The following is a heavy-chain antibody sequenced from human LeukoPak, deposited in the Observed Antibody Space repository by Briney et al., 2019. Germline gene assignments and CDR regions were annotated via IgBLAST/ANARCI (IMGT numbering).Heavy chain of an antibody. J-gene: IGHJ3*02. CDR1: GFTFSSYG. CDR2: IWYDGSNK. CDR3: AKDLKLTYTVIGGDAFDI. D-gene: IGHD4-17*01. Sequence: GGSLRLSCAASGFTFSSYGMHWVRQAPGKGLEWVAVIWYDGSNKYYADSVKGRFTISRDNSKNTLYLQMNSLRAEDTAVYYCAKDLKLTYTVIGGDAFDIWGQGTMVTVSS. V-gene: IGHV3-33*06.